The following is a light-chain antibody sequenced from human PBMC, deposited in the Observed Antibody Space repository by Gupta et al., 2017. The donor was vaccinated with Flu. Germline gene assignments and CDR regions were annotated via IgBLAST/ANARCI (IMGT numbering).Light chain of an antibody. Sequence: SVTPGQPSSISCKSSQSLLYTDGQTYLFWFLQRPGQPPQLLIHKVSNRFSGVPDRFSGSGSGTDFTLQISRVESEDVGVYYCMQSIDLYSFGQGTKLEIK. CDR1: QSLLYTDGQTY. J-gene: IGKJ2*01. V-gene: IGKV2D-29*01. CDR2: KVS. CDR3: MQSIDLYS.